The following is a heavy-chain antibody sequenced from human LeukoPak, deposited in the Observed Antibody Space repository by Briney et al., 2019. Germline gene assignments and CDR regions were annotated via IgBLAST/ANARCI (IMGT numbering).Heavy chain of an antibody. D-gene: IGHD3-22*01. CDR2: ISGTGGST. V-gene: IGHV3-23*01. CDR1: GFSFNSFG. Sequence: GGSLRLSCVASGFSFNSFGMSWVRQAPGKGLEWVSAISGTGGSTHYADSVKGRFTISRDNSKNTLYLQINSLRAGDTAVYYCAKSSYYDSSGFYREYYFDYWGQGTLVPVSS. CDR3: AKSSYYDSSGFYREYYFDY. J-gene: IGHJ4*02.